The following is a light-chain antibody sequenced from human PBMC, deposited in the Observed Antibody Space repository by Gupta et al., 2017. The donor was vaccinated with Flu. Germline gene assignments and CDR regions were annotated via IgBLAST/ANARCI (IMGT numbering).Light chain of an antibody. CDR2: QTS. CDR1: QSSRNW. V-gene: IGKV1-5*03. Sequence: VGDRVTITCRASQSSRNWLAWYQQKPGKVPKLLIYQTSRLESGVPSRFSGSGAGTEFTLTISSLQPDDVATYYCQRYDSLWTFGQGTRVEIK. CDR3: QRYDSLWT. J-gene: IGKJ1*01.